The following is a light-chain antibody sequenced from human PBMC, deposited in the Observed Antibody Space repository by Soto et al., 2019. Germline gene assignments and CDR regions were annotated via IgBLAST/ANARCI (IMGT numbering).Light chain of an antibody. J-gene: IGKJ3*01. CDR1: QSISNY. CDR3: QQRSNWPA. V-gene: IGKV3-11*01. CDR2: DAS. Sequence: EIVLTQSPANLSLSPGERATLSCRASQSISNYLACYQQKPGQAPRLLIYDASTRATGIPARFSGSGSGTDFTLTICSLEPEDFAVYYCQQRSNWPAFGPGTKVDV.